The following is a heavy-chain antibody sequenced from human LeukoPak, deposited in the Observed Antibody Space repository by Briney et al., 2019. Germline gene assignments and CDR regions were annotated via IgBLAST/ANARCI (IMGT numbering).Heavy chain of an antibody. J-gene: IGHJ3*02. V-gene: IGHV3-64*01. D-gene: IGHD2-2*01. CDR3: ARSPFIVVVPAPPVDI. CDR1: GFTFSSYA. CDR2: ISSNGGST. Sequence: GGSLRLSCAASGFTFSSYAMHWVRQAPGKGLEYVSAISSNGGSTYYANSVKGRFTISRDNSKNTLYLQMGSLRAEDMAVYYCARSPFIVVVPAPPVDIWGRGTMVTVSS.